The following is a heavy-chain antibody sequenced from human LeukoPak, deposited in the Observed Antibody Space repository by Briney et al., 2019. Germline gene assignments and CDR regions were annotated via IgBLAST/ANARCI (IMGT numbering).Heavy chain of an antibody. V-gene: IGHV3-30*18. CDR3: AKDYYSRYNSSWTIDY. CDR1: GFTFSSYG. D-gene: IGHD6-13*01. J-gene: IGHJ4*02. CDR2: ISYDGSNK. Sequence: PGRSLRLSCAASGFTFSSYGMHWVRQAPGKGLEGVAMISYDGSNKNYADSVKGRFTISRDNSKTTLYLEMNSPRAEDTAVYYCAKDYYSRYNSSWTIDYWGQGTLVTVSS.